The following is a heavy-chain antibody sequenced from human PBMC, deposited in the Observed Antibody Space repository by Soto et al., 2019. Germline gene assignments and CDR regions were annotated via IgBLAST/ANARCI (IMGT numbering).Heavy chain of an antibody. CDR2: INTHNGNT. CDR1: GYTFTTYG. D-gene: IGHD2-2*01. Sequence: GASVKVSCKASGYTFTTYGISCVRQAPGQGLEWLGWINTHNGNTNYAQNLQGHVTISADKSISTAYLQWSSLKASDTAMYYCARSFVVPAASYYYYYGMDVWGQGTTVTVSS. V-gene: IGHV1-18*01. CDR3: ARSFVVPAASYYYYYGMDV. J-gene: IGHJ6*02.